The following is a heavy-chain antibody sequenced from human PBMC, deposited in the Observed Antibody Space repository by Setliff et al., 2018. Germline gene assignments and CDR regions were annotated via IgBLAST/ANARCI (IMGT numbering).Heavy chain of an antibody. V-gene: IGHV4-61*09. D-gene: IGHD3-16*01. CDR1: GDSLDSIAEGNQF. Sequence: SETLSLTCSVSGDSLDSIAEGNQFWGWIRQPAGKGLEYIGHIFMSGGTTYDPSFKSRVRISLDMSRNQFSLKLNSVTAADTALYYCAIGGGYCDFFDCFPFDNWGQGFLVTVSS. CDR3: AIGGGYCDFFDCFPFDN. CDR2: IFMSGGT. J-gene: IGHJ4*02.